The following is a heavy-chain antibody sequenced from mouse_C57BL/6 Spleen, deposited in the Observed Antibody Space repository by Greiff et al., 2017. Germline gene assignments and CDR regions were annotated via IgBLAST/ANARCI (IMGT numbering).Heavy chain of an antibody. D-gene: IGHD6-1*01. V-gene: IGHV1-55*01. CDR3: ARAGSSYWYFEV. J-gene: IGHJ1*03. CDR1: GYTFTSYW. CDR2: IYPGSGST. Sequence: QVQLQQPGAELVKPGASVKMSCKASGYTFTSYWITWVKQRPGQGLEWIGDIYPGSGSTNYNEKFKSKATLTVDTSSSTAYMQLSSLTSEDSAVYYCARAGSSYWYFEVWGTGTTVTVSS.